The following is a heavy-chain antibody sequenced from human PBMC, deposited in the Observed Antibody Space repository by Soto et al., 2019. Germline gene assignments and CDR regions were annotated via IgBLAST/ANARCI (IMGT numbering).Heavy chain of an antibody. CDR1: GFTFSSYG. D-gene: IGHD3-3*01. V-gene: IGHV3-NL1*01. CDR2: ISGGGIRT. CDR3: ARGPQYRRDLEWIGG. J-gene: IGHJ6*04. Sequence: GGSLRLSCAASGFTFSSYGMRWVRQAPGKGLEWVSIISGGGIRTYYADSVRGRFAISRDNSKNTLYLQMNSLRAEDTAVYYCARGPQYRRDLEWIGGWGKGTMVTVSS.